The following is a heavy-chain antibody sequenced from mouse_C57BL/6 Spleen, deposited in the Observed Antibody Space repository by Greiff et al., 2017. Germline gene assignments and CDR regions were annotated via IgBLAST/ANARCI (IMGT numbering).Heavy chain of an antibody. J-gene: IGHJ3*01. CDR3: ARSRGYYYGSTPFAY. CDR2: IYPGDGDT. CDR1: GYAFSSYW. D-gene: IGHD1-1*01. Sequence: VQLQQSGAELVKPGASVKISCKASGYAFSSYWMNWVKQRPGKGLEWIGQIYPGDGDTNYNGKFKGKATLTADKSSSTAYMQLSSLTSEDSAVYFCARSRGYYYGSTPFAYWGQGTLVTVSA. V-gene: IGHV1-80*01.